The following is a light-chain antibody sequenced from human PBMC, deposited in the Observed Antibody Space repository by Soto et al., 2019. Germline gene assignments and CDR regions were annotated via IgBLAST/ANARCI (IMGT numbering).Light chain of an antibody. Sequence: EIVMTQSPATLSVSPGERATLSCRASQSVSSNLAWYQQKPGQAPRLLIYGASTRATGFPARFSGSGSGTEFTLTISSLQSEDFAVYYCQQYNKWPLTFGGGTKVETK. CDR2: GAS. V-gene: IGKV3D-15*01. CDR1: QSVSSN. J-gene: IGKJ4*01. CDR3: QQYNKWPLT.